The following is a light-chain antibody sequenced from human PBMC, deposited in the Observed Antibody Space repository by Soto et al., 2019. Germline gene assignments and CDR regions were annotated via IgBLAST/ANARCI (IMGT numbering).Light chain of an antibody. Sequence: DIQLTQSPSSLSAFVGAAVTIACRASQSIRTWLAWYQQKPGKAPKLLIYGASSLESGVPPRFSGDGSGTDFTLTISSLQRDDFGIYYCQQYSRLWSFGQGTKVDIK. CDR2: GAS. CDR3: QQYSRLWS. CDR1: QSIRTW. V-gene: IGKV1-5*03. J-gene: IGKJ1*01.